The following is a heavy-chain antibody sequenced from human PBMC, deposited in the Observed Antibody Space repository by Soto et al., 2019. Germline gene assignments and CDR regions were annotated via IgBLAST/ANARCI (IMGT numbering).Heavy chain of an antibody. D-gene: IGHD6-6*01. CDR2: ISSNGVGT. CDR1: GFTLSGYA. Sequence: EVQLAESGGGLAQPGGSLRLSCAASGFTLSGYAMDWVRQAPGKGLEYVSGISSNGVGTYYANSVQGRFTISRDNSKNTVYLQMGRLRPEDMAVYYWARRARPDFSYMDVWGKGTTVTVSS. V-gene: IGHV3-64*01. CDR3: ARRARPDFSYMDV. J-gene: IGHJ6*03.